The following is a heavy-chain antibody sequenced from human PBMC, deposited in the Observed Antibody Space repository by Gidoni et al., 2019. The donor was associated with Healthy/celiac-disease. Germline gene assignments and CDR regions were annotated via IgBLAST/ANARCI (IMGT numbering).Heavy chain of an antibody. CDR3: ARPFLRYYYDSSGYYPVGY. J-gene: IGHJ4*02. CDR1: GYSFTSYW. Sequence: EVQLVQSGAEVKKPGESLKLPCQGSGYSFTSYWIGWVRQMPGKGLEWMGIIYPGDSDTRYSPSFQGQVTISADKAISTAYLQWSSLKASDTAMYYCARPFLRYYYDSSGYYPVGYWGQGTLVTVSS. D-gene: IGHD3-22*01. CDR2: IYPGDSDT. V-gene: IGHV5-51*01.